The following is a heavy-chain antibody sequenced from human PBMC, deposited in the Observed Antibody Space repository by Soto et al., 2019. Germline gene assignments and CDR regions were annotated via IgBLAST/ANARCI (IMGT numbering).Heavy chain of an antibody. D-gene: IGHD6-13*01. CDR1: GFTFSSYA. Sequence: GGSLRLSCAASGFTFSSYAMSWVRQAPGKGLEWVSAISGSGGSTYYADSVKGRFTIPRDNSKNTLYLQMNSLRAEDTAVYYCAKDKAGSKAAAVAWGQGTLVTVSS. CDR3: AKDKAGSKAAAVA. V-gene: IGHV3-23*01. CDR2: ISGSGGST. J-gene: IGHJ5*02.